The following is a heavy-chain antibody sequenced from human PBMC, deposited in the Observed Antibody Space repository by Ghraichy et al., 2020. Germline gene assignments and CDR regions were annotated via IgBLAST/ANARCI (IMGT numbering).Heavy chain of an antibody. CDR2: IRSSSSSR. CDR3: AAHFGLASIDY. V-gene: IGHV3-21*01. D-gene: IGHD3/OR15-3a*01. J-gene: IGHJ4*01. CDR1: GFTFSSYT. Sequence: GESLRLSCAASGFTFSSYTMNWVRQAPGKGLEWVSSIRSSSSSRFYADSVRGRFTVSRDDAKNSLFLQMDSLRIEDTAVYFCAAHFGLASIDYWGHGSLVTVSS.